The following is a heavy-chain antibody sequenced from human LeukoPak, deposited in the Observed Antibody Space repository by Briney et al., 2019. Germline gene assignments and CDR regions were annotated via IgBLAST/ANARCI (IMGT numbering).Heavy chain of an antibody. V-gene: IGHV4-30-4*08. CDR2: IYYSGST. CDR3: ATTYHYGSGSYSY. Sequence: SETLSLTCTVSGVSISSGDYYWSWLRQPPGKGLEWIGYIYYSGSTYYNPSLKSRVTISVDTSKNQFSLRLSSVTAADTAVYYCATTYHYGSGSYSYWGQGTLVTVSS. J-gene: IGHJ4*02. D-gene: IGHD3-10*01. CDR1: GVSISSGDYY.